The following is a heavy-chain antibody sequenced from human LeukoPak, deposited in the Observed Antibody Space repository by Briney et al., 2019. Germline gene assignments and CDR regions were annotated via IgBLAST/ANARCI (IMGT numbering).Heavy chain of an antibody. V-gene: IGHV1-18*01. CDR1: GYTFTSYG. Sequence: ASVKVSCKASGYTFTSYGISWVRQAPGQGLEWMGWISAYNGNTNYAQKLQGRVTMTTDTSTSTAYMELRSLRSDDTAVYYCARFDGNYYYYHMDVWGKGTTVTVSS. CDR2: ISAYNGNT. J-gene: IGHJ6*03. CDR3: ARFDGNYYYYHMDV. D-gene: IGHD3-9*01.